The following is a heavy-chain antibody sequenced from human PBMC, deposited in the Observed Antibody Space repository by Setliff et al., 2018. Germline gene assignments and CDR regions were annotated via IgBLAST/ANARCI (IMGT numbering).Heavy chain of an antibody. V-gene: IGHV1-2*02. D-gene: IGHD1-26*01. Sequence: SVKVSCKASGNRFTDYFLHWVRQAPGQGLEWMGWINPNSGDTHSAQKFQGRVTMTRDTSINTAYMELSSLTSDDTAFFYCVRSGKFGMRFWFDQWGLGTLVTVSS. CDR2: INPNSGDT. J-gene: IGHJ5*02. CDR1: GNRFTDYF. CDR3: VRSGKFGMRFWFDQ.